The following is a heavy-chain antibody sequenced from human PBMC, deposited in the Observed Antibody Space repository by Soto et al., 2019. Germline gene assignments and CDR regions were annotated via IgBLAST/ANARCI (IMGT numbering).Heavy chain of an antibody. V-gene: IGHV1-8*01. Sequence: ASVKVSCKASGYTFTSYDTNWVRQATGQGLEWMGWMNPNSGNTGYAQKFQGRVTMTRNTSISTAYMELSSLRSEDTAVYYCARVRRELRAFDIWGKGTMVTVSS. CDR2: MNPNSGNT. CDR1: GYTFTSYD. D-gene: IGHD1-26*01. CDR3: ARVRRELRAFDI. J-gene: IGHJ3*02.